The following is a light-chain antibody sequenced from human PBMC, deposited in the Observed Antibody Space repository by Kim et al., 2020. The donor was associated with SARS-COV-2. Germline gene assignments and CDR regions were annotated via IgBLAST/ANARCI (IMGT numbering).Light chain of an antibody. CDR1: SGSIASNH. V-gene: IGLV6-57*04. Sequence: NFMLTQPHSVSESPGKTVTISCTRSSGSIASNHVQWYQQRPGSAPTIVIYEDTQRPSGVPDRFSGSIDRSSNSASLTISALKTEDEADYYCQSYDSSTFFVFGTGTKVTVL. CDR3: QSYDSSTFFV. J-gene: IGLJ1*01. CDR2: EDT.